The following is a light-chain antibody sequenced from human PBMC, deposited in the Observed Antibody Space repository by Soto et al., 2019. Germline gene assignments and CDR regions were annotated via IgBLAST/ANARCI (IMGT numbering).Light chain of an antibody. CDR1: SSNIASRS. Sequence: QSVLTQPPSASATPGQRVTISCSGSSSNIASRSVYWYQQLPGTAPKLLIYGNNNRASGVPDRFSGSKSGSSASLAITGLQAEDEADYYCQSYESSLSGYVFGTGTKLTVL. CDR3: QSYESSLSGYV. CDR2: GNN. J-gene: IGLJ1*01. V-gene: IGLV1-44*01.